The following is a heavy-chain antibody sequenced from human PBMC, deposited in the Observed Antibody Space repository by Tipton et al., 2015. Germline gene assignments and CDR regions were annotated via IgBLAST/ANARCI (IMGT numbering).Heavy chain of an antibody. V-gene: IGHV4-59*12. CDR3: VRLSITTWVGLLDS. Sequence: TLSLTCTVSDGSISSYYWSWIRQPPGKGLEWIGYIYYSGTTNYNPSLKSRLTISVDRSKNQFSLQLNSVTPADTAVYYCVRLSITTWVGLLDSWGPGILVAVSS. CDR1: DGSISSYY. CDR2: IYYSGTT. J-gene: IGHJ5*01. D-gene: IGHD4-11*01.